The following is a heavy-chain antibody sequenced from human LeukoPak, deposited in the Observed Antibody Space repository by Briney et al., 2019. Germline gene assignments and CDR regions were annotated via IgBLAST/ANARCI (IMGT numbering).Heavy chain of an antibody. V-gene: IGHV1-2*06. D-gene: IGHD3-10*01. CDR3: ARVLGTRLLWFGEDYFDY. CDR2: INPNSGGT. CDR1: GYTFTGYY. J-gene: IGHJ4*02. Sequence: ASVKVSCKASGYTFTGYYMHWVRQAPGQGLEWMGRINPNSGGTNYAQKFQGRVTMTRDTSISTAYMELSRLRSDDTAVYYCARVLGTRLLWFGEDYFDYWGQGTLVTVSS.